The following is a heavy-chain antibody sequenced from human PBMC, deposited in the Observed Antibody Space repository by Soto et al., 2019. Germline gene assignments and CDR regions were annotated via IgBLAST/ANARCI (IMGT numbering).Heavy chain of an antibody. D-gene: IGHD6-19*01. J-gene: IGHJ3*02. Sequence: QVHLVQSGAEVTKPGASVKVSCKASGYTFINYYMHWVRQAPGQGLEWMGIINTNGGSTTYAPKFQGRVTLTRDTSTNTVNMELSSLRSEDTAVYYCAREKWLVRRNDPFDIWGQGTMVTVSS. CDR2: INTNGGST. V-gene: IGHV1-46*01. CDR1: GYTFINYY. CDR3: AREKWLVRRNDPFDI.